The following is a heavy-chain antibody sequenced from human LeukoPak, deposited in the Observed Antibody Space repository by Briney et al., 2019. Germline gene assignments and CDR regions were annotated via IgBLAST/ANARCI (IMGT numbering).Heavy chain of an antibody. Sequence: GGSLRLSCAASGFTFSDYYMSWIRQAPGKGLEGVSYISSSSSYINYADSVKGRFTISRDNAKNSLYLQMHSLSAEDTAVYYCARVGEYRGSSCAYWGQGTLVTVPS. CDR2: ISSSSSYI. CDR1: GFTFSDYY. J-gene: IGHJ4*02. V-gene: IGHV3-11*05. CDR3: ARVGEYRGSSCAY. D-gene: IGHD1-26*01.